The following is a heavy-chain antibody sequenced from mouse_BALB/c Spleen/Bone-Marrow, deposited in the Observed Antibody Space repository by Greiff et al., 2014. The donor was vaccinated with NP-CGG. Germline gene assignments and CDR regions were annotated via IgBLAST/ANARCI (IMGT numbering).Heavy chain of an antibody. CDR2: ISSGSSTI. Sequence: DVMLVESGGGLVQPGGSRKLSCAASGFTFSSFGMHWVRQAPEKGLEWVAYISSGSSTIYYADTVKGRFTISRDNPKNTLFLQMTSLRSEDTAMYYYTRKGALITHYYAMDYWGQGTSVTVSS. J-gene: IGHJ4*01. V-gene: IGHV5-17*02. CDR3: TRKGALITHYYAMDY. D-gene: IGHD2-4*01. CDR1: GFTFSSFG.